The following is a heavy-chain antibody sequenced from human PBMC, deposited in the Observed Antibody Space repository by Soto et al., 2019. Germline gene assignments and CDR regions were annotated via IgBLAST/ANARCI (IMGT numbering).Heavy chain of an antibody. V-gene: IGHV3-11*01. CDR2: ISSDSTTT. J-gene: IGHJ4*02. Sequence: QVQLVESGGGLVEPGGSLRLSCAASGFTFSHHYMTWIRQAPGKGLEWISKISSDSTTTYYADSVKGRFTVSRDNAKNSVYLQMNSLRAGDTAVYYCAGDAHYYSSDFWGQGTLVTVSS. D-gene: IGHD3-10*01. CDR1: GFTFSHHY. CDR3: AGDAHYYSSDF.